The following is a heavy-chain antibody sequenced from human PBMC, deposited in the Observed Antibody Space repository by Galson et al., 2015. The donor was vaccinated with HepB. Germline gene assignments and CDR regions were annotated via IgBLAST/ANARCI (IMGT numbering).Heavy chain of an antibody. CDR2: IKTKIDGGTA. CDR1: GFTFSNAW. J-gene: IGHJ6*02. D-gene: IGHD2-2*01. V-gene: IGHV3-15*01. Sequence: SLRLSCAASGFTFSNAWMTWVRQAPGKGLEWVGHIKTKIDGGTADYAAPVKGGFTISRDDSKNTLSLQMNSLKTEDTAVYYCATEPEYCSSTSCYGSNYYYGMDVWGQGTTVTVSS. CDR3: ATEPEYCSSTSCYGSNYYYGMDV.